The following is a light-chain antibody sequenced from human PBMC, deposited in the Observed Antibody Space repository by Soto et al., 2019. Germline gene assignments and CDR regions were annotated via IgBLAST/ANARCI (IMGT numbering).Light chain of an antibody. CDR3: QSYDRTLSGSV. CDR2: GNT. J-gene: IGLJ3*02. Sequence: QSVLTQPPSVSGAPGQRVTISCTGSSSNIGAGYNVNWYQQLPGTAPKLLMYGNTNRPSGVPDRFSGSNSGTSASLAITGLQAEDEADYYCQSYDRTLSGSVFGGGTKVTVL. CDR1: SSNIGAGYN. V-gene: IGLV1-40*01.